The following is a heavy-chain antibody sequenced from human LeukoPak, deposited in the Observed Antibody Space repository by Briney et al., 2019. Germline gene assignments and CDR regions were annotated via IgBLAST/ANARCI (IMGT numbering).Heavy chain of an antibody. Sequence: SETLFLTCAVYGGSFSGYYWSWIRQPPGKGLEWIGEINHSGSTNYNPSLKSRVTISVDTSKNQFSLKLSSVTAADTAVYYCASTNRGYSYGYSGAFDIWGQGTMVTVSS. CDR3: ASTNRGYSYGYSGAFDI. V-gene: IGHV4-34*01. CDR2: INHSGST. D-gene: IGHD5-18*01. J-gene: IGHJ3*02. CDR1: GGSFSGYY.